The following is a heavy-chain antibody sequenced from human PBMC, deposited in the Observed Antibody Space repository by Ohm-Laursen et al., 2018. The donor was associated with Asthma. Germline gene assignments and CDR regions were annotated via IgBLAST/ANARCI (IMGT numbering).Heavy chain of an antibody. CDR1: GFTFSSYG. D-gene: IGHD2-8*01. Sequence: SLRLSCAASGFTFSSYGMHWVRQAPGKGLEWVAVISYDGSNKYYADSVKGRFTISRDNSENTLYLQMNSLRAEDTAVYYCAKDEWLGYWGQGTLVTVSS. CDR2: ISYDGSNK. V-gene: IGHV3-30*18. J-gene: IGHJ4*02. CDR3: AKDEWLGY.